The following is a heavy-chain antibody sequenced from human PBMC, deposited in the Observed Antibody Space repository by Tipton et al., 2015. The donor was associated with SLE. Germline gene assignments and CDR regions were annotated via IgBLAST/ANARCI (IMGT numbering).Heavy chain of an antibody. CDR3: ARGAYDFWSGAKYFDY. CDR1: GGSISSHY. V-gene: IGHV4-59*11. D-gene: IGHD3-3*01. CDR2: IYYRGST. J-gene: IGHJ4*02. Sequence: GLVKPSETLSLTCTVSGGSISSHYWSWIRQPPGKGLEWIGYIYYRGSTNYNPSLKSRVTISVDTSKNQFSLKLSSVTAADTAVYYCARGAYDFWSGAKYFDYWGQGTLVTVSS.